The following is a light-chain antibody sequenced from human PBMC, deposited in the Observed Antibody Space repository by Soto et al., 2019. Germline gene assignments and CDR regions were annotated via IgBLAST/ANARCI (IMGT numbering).Light chain of an antibody. CDR3: CSYTSSSTHV. V-gene: IGLV2-14*03. CDR2: DVN. Sequence: QSALTQPASVSGSPGQSITISCTGTSSDVGGYNFVSWYQQHPGKVPKLMIFDVNRRPSGVSDRFTGSKSGNTASLTISGLQAEDEGDYYCCSYTSSSTHVFGSGTKLTVL. J-gene: IGLJ1*01. CDR1: SSDVGGYNF.